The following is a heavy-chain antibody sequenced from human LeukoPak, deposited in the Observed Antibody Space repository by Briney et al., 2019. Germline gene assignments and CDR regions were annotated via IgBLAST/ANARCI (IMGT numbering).Heavy chain of an antibody. CDR2: ISGGGDIT. V-gene: IGHV3-23*01. D-gene: IGHD2-2*01. J-gene: IGHJ3*02. CDR1: GFNFANHA. Sequence: PGGSLRLSCAASGFNFANHAMSWVRQTPGKGLEWVSAISGGGDITYYADSVTGRFTISRDNSKNTLYLQMNSLRAEDTAVYYCARGRVVPSDAFDIWGQGTMVTVSS. CDR3: ARGRVVPSDAFDI.